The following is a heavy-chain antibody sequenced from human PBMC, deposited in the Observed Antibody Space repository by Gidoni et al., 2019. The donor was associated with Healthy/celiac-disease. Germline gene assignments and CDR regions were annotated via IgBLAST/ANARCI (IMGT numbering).Heavy chain of an antibody. CDR3: ARGGRSSWYVVLGFDP. D-gene: IGHD6-13*01. J-gene: IGHJ5*02. Sequence: QVQLQQWGAGLLKPSETLSLTCAVYGGSFSGYYWSWLRQPPGKGLEWIGEINHSGSTNYNPSLKSRVTISVDTSKNQFSLKLSSVTAADTAVYYCARGGRSSWYVVLGFDPWGQGTLVTVSS. CDR1: GGSFSGYY. CDR2: INHSGST. V-gene: IGHV4-34*01.